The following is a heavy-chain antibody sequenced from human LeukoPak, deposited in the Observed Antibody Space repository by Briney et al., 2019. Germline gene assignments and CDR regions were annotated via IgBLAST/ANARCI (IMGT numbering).Heavy chain of an antibody. V-gene: IGHV3-48*01. CDR1: GFTFSSYN. Sequence: PGGSLSLSCAASGFTFSSYNMNWVRQAPGKGLEWVSYISISSTTIYYADSVKGRFTISRDNGKNSLSLQMNSLRAEDTAVYYCAISTYYYDSSGTRHWYFDLWGRGTLVTVSS. D-gene: IGHD3-22*01. J-gene: IGHJ2*01. CDR3: AISTYYYDSSGTRHWYFDL. CDR2: ISISSTTI.